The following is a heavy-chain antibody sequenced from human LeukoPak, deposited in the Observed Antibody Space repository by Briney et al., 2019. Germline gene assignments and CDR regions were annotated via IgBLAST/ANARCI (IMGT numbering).Heavy chain of an antibody. CDR3: ARGELRYFDWLLRGTYFDY. D-gene: IGHD3-9*01. Sequence: KPSETLSLTCAVYGGSLSGYYWSWIRQPPGKGLEWIGEINHSGSTNYNPSLKSRVTISVDTSKNQFSLKLSSVTAADTAVYYCARGELRYFDWLLRGTYFDYWGQGTLVTVSS. V-gene: IGHV4-34*01. CDR1: GGSLSGYY. J-gene: IGHJ4*02. CDR2: INHSGST.